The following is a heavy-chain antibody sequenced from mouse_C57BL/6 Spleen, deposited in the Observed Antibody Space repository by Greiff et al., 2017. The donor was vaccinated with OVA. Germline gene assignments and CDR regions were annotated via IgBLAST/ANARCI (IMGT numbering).Heavy chain of an antibody. V-gene: IGHV1-80*01. CDR3: ARDAPSHAMDY. CDR2: IYPGDGDT. CDR1: GYAFSSYW. Sequence: QVQLQQSGAELVKPGASVKISCKASGYAFSSYWMNWVKQRPGKGLEWIGQIYPGDGDTNYNGKFKGKATLTADKSSSTAYMQLSSLTSEDSAVYFCARDAPSHAMDYWGQGTSVTVSS. J-gene: IGHJ4*01.